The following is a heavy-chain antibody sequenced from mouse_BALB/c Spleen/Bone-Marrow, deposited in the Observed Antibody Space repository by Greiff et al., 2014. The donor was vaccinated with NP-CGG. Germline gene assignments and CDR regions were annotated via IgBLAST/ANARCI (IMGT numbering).Heavy chain of an antibody. Sequence: VQLQESGAELARPGASVKLSCKASGYTFTSYWMQWVKQRPGQGLEWIGTIYPGDGDTRYTRKFKGKATLTADKSSSTAYMQLSSLASEDSAVYYCARGGYGNYVFAYWGQGTLVTVSA. CDR1: GYTFTSYW. CDR3: ARGGYGNYVFAY. V-gene: IGHV1-87*01. CDR2: IYPGDGDT. J-gene: IGHJ3*01. D-gene: IGHD2-1*01.